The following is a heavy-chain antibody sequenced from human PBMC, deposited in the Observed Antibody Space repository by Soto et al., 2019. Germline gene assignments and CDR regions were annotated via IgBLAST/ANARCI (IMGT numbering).Heavy chain of an antibody. CDR1: GGSISSSSYY. Sequence: SETLSLTCTVSGGSISSSSYYWGWIRQPPGKGLEWIGSISYSVSTYYNPSLKSRVTLSVDTSKNQFSLKLSSVTAADTAVYYCARLGGSYAVPHFDYWGQGTLVTVSS. J-gene: IGHJ4*02. D-gene: IGHD1-26*01. V-gene: IGHV4-39*07. CDR2: ISYSVST. CDR3: ARLGGSYAVPHFDY.